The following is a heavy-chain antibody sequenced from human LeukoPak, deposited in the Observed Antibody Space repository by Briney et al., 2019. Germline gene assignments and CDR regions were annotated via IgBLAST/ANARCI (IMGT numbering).Heavy chain of an antibody. V-gene: IGHV3-11*01. CDR1: GFTFSDHY. J-gene: IGHJ6*02. CDR2: IGDSPRSI. Sequence: GGSLRLSCAASGFTFSDHYMSWIRQVPGKGLEWLSYIGDSPRSIYHADSVKGRFTISRDNAKNSVYLQMDSLRVEDTAVYYCSRGHYSMDVWGQGTTVIVSS. CDR3: SRGHYSMDV.